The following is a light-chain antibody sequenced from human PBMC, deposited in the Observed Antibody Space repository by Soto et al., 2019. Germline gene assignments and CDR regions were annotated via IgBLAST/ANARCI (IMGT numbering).Light chain of an antibody. CDR2: AAS. CDR3: QQSYNTPIT. V-gene: IGKV1-39*01. J-gene: IGKJ5*01. CDR1: QSISTY. Sequence: DVQMTQSPSSLSASVGDRVSITCRASQSISTYLNWYQQKPGKAPTLLIYAASSLQSGVPSRFSGSGSGTDFTLTISSLRPEDFATYYCQQSYNTPITCGQGTRLEIK.